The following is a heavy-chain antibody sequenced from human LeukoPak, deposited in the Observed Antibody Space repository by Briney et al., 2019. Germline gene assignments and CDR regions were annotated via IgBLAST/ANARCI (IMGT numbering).Heavy chain of an antibody. CDR2: IIPMVNTP. Sequence: SVKVSCKASGGAFRSYAINWVRLAPGRGLEWMGGIIPMVNTPKYAQKFQGRVTVTRDTSTSTVYMDLSSLRSDDTAVYYCARHSLSGTTPFDYWGQGTLVTVSS. V-gene: IGHV1-69*05. CDR1: GGAFRSYA. D-gene: IGHD1-20*01. CDR3: ARHSLSGTTPFDY. J-gene: IGHJ4*01.